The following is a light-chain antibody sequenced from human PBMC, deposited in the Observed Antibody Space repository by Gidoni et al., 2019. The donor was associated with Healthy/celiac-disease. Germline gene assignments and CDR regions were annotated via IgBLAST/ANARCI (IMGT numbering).Light chain of an antibody. CDR2: GAS. J-gene: IGKJ2*01. V-gene: IGKV3-20*01. Sequence: IVLTQSPGTLSLSPGERATLSCRSSQSVSSSYLAWYQQKPGQAPRLLIYGASSSATGIPDRFSGSWSGTDFTLTISRLEPEEFAVYYCQQYGSSLYTFGQGTKLEIK. CDR1: QSVSSSY. CDR3: QQYGSSLYT.